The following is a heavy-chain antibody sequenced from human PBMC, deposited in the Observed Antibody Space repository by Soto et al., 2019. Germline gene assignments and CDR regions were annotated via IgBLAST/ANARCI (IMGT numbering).Heavy chain of an antibody. V-gene: IGHV3-23*01. CDR2: ISGSGGST. J-gene: IGHJ3*02. CDR3: AKPRYSSGWYGAAFDI. CDR1: GFTFSSYA. Sequence: TGGSLRLSCAASGFTFSSYAMSWVRQAPGKGLEWVSAISGSGGSTYYADSVKGRFTISRDNSKNTLYLQMNSLRAEDTAVYYCAKPRYSSGWYGAAFDIWGQGTMVTVSS. D-gene: IGHD6-19*01.